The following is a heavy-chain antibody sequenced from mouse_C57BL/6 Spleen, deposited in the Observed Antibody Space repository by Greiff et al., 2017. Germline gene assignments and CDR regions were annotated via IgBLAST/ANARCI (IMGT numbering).Heavy chain of an antibody. V-gene: IGHV1-82*01. CDR2: IYPGDGDT. J-gene: IGHJ4*01. Sequence: VQRVESGPELVKPGASVKISCKASGFAFSSSWMNWVQQRPGKGLEWIGRIYPGDGDTNYNGKFKGKATLTADKSSSTAYMQLSSLTSEDSAVYVCARSYDYDDAMDYWGQGTSVTVSS. D-gene: IGHD2-4*01. CDR3: ARSYDYDDAMDY. CDR1: GFAFSSSW.